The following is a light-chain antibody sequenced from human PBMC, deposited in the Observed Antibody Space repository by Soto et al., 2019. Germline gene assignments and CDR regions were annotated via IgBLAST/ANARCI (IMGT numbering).Light chain of an antibody. Sequence: QSALTQPASVSGSPAQSITISCTGTSSDVGAYNYVSWYQQHPGKAPKLMIYEVSNRPSGVSNRFSGSKSGNTASLTISGLQAEDEAYYYCSSYTTTTTYVFGTGTKVTVL. J-gene: IGLJ1*01. CDR2: EVS. CDR1: SSDVGAYNY. CDR3: SSYTTTTTYV. V-gene: IGLV2-14*01.